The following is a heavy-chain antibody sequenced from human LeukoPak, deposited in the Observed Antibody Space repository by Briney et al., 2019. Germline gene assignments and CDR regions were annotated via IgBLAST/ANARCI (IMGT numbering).Heavy chain of an antibody. J-gene: IGHJ4*02. CDR1: GFAFSDYW. CDR3: ARADFADYHFDY. V-gene: IGHV3-74*01. Sequence: PGGSLILSCEASGFAFSDYWMHWIRHVPGKGPVWVSGINSIETTIIYAGSVKGRFTISRDNIKNTLYLQMTRLRVEDTAIYYFARADFADYHFDYWGRGTLVTVSS. CDR2: INSIETTI. D-gene: IGHD4-17*01.